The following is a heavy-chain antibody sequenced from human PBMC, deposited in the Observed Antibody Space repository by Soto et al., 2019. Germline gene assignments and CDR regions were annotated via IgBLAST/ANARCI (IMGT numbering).Heavy chain of an antibody. D-gene: IGHD1-20*01. J-gene: IGHJ5*02. CDR2: ISGSGAYI. CDR3: AKDVYKQPPSGWLDP. V-gene: IGHV3-23*01. Sequence: GGSLRLSCAASGFPFSDHAMSWVRQAPGKGLEWVSGISGSGAYIYYADSVKGRFTISRDNSKNMLYLQMNSLRAEDTAVYYCAKDVYKQPPSGWLDPWGQGTPVTVSS. CDR1: GFPFSDHA.